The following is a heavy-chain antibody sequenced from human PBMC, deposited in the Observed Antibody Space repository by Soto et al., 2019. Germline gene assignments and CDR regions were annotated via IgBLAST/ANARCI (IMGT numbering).Heavy chain of an antibody. CDR3: ERIRGAAGTLNYYYYGMDV. Sequence: QVQLVQSGAEVKKPGASVKVSCKASGYTFTSYYMHWVRQAPGQGLEWMGIINPSGGSTSYAQKFQGIVTMTMDTSTSTVYMELSSLRAEDTAVYYCERIRGAAGTLNYYYYGMDVWGQGTTVTVSS. V-gene: IGHV1-46*01. D-gene: IGHD6-13*01. CDR2: INPSGGST. CDR1: GYTFTSYY. J-gene: IGHJ6*02.